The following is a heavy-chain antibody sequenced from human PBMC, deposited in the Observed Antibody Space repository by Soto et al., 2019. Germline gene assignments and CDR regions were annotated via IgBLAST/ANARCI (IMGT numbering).Heavy chain of an antibody. D-gene: IGHD5-12*01. Sequence: GGSLRLSCAASGFTFSSYGMHWVRQAPGKGLEWVAVIWYDGSNKYYADSVKGRFTISRDNSKNTLYLQMNSLRAEDTAVYYCARDRYSRVPYGMDVWGQGTTVTVSS. CDR2: IWYDGSNK. J-gene: IGHJ6*02. CDR3: ARDRYSRVPYGMDV. V-gene: IGHV3-33*01. CDR1: GFTFSSYG.